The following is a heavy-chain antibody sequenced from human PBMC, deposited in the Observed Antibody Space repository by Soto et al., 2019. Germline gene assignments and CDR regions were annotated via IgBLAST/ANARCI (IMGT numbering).Heavy chain of an antibody. J-gene: IGHJ6*02. CDR2: IYHSGST. CDR3: ARSDFWSGPMRMDV. D-gene: IGHD3-3*01. CDR1: GGSISSSNW. V-gene: IGHV4-4*02. Sequence: SETLSLTCAVSGGSISSSNWWSWVRQPPGKGLEWIGEIYHSGSTNYNPSLKSRVTISVDKSKNQFSLKLSSVTAADTAVYYCARSDFWSGPMRMDVWGQGTTVTVYS.